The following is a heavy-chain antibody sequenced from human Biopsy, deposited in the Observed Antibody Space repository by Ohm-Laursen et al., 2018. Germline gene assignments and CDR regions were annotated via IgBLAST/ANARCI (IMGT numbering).Heavy chain of an antibody. CDR2: IYYTGST. Sequence: SDTLSLTCIVSGGSISSYYWSWIRQPPGKGPEWIGYIYYTGSTNYNPSLKSRVTISVDTSMNHLSLRLTSVTAADTAVYYCARHAPSYSGSYWRYFDLWGRGTLVTVSS. J-gene: IGHJ2*01. CDR3: ARHAPSYSGSYWRYFDL. V-gene: IGHV4-59*08. CDR1: GGSISSYY. D-gene: IGHD1-26*01.